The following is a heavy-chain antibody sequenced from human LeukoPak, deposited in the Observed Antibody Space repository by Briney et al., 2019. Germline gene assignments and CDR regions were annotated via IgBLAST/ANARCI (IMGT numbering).Heavy chain of an antibody. Sequence: ASVKVSCKASGGTFSSYAISWVRQAPGQGLEWMGGIIPIFGTANYAQKFQGRVTITADESTSTAYMELGSLRSEDTAVYYCARDRSYCDSTSEYYFDYWGQGTLVTVSS. V-gene: IGHV1-69*01. J-gene: IGHJ4*02. CDR1: GGTFSSYA. D-gene: IGHD3-22*01. CDR3: ARDRSYCDSTSEYYFDY. CDR2: IIPIFGTA.